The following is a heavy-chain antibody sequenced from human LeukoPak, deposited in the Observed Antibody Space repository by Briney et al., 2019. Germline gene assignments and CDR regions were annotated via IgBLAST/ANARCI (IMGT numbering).Heavy chain of an antibody. CDR1: GFTFSNAW. CDR2: IKSKTDGGTT. Sequence: GGSLRLSCAASGFTFSNAWMSWVRQAPGKGLEWVGRIKSKTDGGTTDYAAPVKGRFTISRDDSKNTLYLQMNSLKTEDTAVYYCTTLPSPRKPTSYYYYYMDVWGKGTTVTVPS. CDR3: TTLPSPRKPTSYYYYYMDV. V-gene: IGHV3-15*01. J-gene: IGHJ6*03. D-gene: IGHD1-14*01.